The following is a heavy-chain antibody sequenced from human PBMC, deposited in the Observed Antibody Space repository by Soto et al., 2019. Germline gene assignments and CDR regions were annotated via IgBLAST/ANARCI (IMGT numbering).Heavy chain of an antibody. CDR3: ARVRRGVVVVTAPWDY. CDR1: GFTFSSYW. J-gene: IGHJ4*02. D-gene: IGHD2-21*02. Sequence: GGSLRLSCAASGFTFSSYWMHWVRQAPGKGLVWVSRINSDGSSTSYADSVKGRFTISRDNAKNTLYLQMYSLRAEDTAVYYCARVRRGVVVVTAPWDYWGQGTLVTVSS. CDR2: INSDGSST. V-gene: IGHV3-74*01.